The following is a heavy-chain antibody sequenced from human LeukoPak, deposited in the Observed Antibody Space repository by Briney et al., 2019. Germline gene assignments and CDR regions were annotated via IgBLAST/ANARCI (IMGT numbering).Heavy chain of an antibody. CDR2: IYTSGST. CDR3: ARDVGYCSSTSCWGDWFDP. CDR1: GGSICSYY. Sequence: SETLSLTCTVSGGSICSYYWSWIRQPAGKGLEWIGRIYTSGSTNYNPSLKSRVTMSVDTSKNQFSLKLSSVTAADTAVYYCARDVGYCSSTSCWGDWFDPWGQGTLVTVSS. D-gene: IGHD2-2*01. V-gene: IGHV4-4*07. J-gene: IGHJ5*02.